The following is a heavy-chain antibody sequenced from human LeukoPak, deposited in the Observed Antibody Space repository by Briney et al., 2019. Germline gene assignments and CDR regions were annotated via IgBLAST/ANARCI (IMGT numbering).Heavy chain of an antibody. CDR3: ARSGYGDPRFDP. V-gene: IGHV4-38-2*02. CDR1: GYSISSGYY. J-gene: IGHJ5*02. CDR2: IYHSGST. Sequence: SETLSLTCTVSGYSISSGYYWGWIRQPPGKGLEWIGSIYHSGSTYYNPSLKSRVTISVDTSKNQFSLKLSSVTAADTAVYYCARSGYGDPRFDPWGQGTLVTVSS. D-gene: IGHD4-17*01.